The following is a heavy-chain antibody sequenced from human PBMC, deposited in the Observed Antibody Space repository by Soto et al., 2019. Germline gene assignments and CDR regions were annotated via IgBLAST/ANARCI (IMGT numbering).Heavy chain of an antibody. V-gene: IGHV1-2*04. J-gene: IGHJ6*02. Sequence: GASVKVSCKASGYTFTSYDINWVRQAPGQGLEWMGWINPNSGGTNYAQKFQGWVTMTRDTSISTAYMELSRLRSDDTAVYYCARAAIVGANYYYYGMDVWGQGTTVTVSS. CDR1: GYTFTSYD. CDR2: INPNSGGT. D-gene: IGHD1-26*01. CDR3: ARAAIVGANYYYYGMDV.